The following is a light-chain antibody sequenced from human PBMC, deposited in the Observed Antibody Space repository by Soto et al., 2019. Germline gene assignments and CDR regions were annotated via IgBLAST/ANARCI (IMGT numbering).Light chain of an antibody. CDR3: QQSYTTPRYT. J-gene: IGKJ2*01. Sequence: EVLMTQSPVTLSVSPGESAALSCRASQIISTNLAWYHQKPGQAPRLLIYSASSRATGLPARFSGSGSGTEFTLTISSLQPEDFATYYCQQSYTTPRYTFGQGTKLEIK. V-gene: IGKV3-15*01. CDR1: QIISTN. CDR2: SAS.